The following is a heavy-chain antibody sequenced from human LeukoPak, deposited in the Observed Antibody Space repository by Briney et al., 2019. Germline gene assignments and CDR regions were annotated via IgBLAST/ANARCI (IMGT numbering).Heavy chain of an antibody. Sequence: PGGSLRLSCAASGFTFSNYSMNWVRQTPGKGLVWVSRVNTDGSATAYTDSVKGRFTISRDNAKNTLYLQMNSLRAGDTAVYYLAKNGGPHGMDVWGQGTTVTVSS. J-gene: IGHJ6*02. V-gene: IGHV3-74*01. CDR3: AKNGGPHGMDV. CDR2: VNTDGSAT. D-gene: IGHD3-16*01. CDR1: GFTFSNYS.